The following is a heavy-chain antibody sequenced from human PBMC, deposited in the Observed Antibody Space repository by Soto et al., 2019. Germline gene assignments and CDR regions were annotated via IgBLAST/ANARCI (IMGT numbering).Heavy chain of an antibody. D-gene: IGHD2-2*01. Sequence: QVQLVESGGGVVQPGRSLRLSCAASGFSFSDYGMHWVRQAPGKGLEWVALISYDGDSKRYADSVKDRFTISRDNPKNTLYLQMSSLRAEDTAVYYCARRYAFADYWGQGTLVTVSS. CDR3: ARRYAFADY. CDR1: GFSFSDYG. CDR2: ISYDGDSK. V-gene: IGHV3-30*03. J-gene: IGHJ4*02.